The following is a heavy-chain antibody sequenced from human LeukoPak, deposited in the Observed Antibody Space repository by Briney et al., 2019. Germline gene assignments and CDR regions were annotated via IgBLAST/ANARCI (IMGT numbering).Heavy chain of an antibody. Sequence: GASVKVSCKASGGTFSNYAISWVRQAPGQGLEWMGAIIAIFGTANYAQKFQGRVTITADESTSTAYMELSSLRSEDTAVYYCARILSSSWYEYFHHWGQGTLVTVSS. CDR2: IIAIFGTA. J-gene: IGHJ1*01. V-gene: IGHV1-69*13. CDR3: ARILSSSWYEYFHH. CDR1: GGTFSNYA. D-gene: IGHD6-19*01.